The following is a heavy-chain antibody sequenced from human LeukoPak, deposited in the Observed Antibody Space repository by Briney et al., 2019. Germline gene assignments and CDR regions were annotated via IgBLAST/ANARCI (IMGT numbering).Heavy chain of an antibody. V-gene: IGHV3-30*02. Sequence: GGSLRLSCAASGFTFSSYGMHWVRQAPGKGLEWVTFIRYDGGNRYYADSVKGRLTISRDNSKNTLYLQMNSLRPEDTAVYFCAKVTVVVDATGRDNFDYWGQGTLVTVSS. CDR1: GFTFSSYG. CDR2: IRYDGGNR. CDR3: AKVTVVVDATGRDNFDY. D-gene: IGHD2-15*01. J-gene: IGHJ4*02.